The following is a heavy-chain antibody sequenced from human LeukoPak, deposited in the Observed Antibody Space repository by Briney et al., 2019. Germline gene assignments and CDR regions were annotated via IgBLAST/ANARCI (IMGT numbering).Heavy chain of an antibody. D-gene: IGHD2-2*01. Sequence: GSLRLSCAASGFTFSSYAMSWVRQAPGKGLEWIGSIYYSGSTYHNPSLKSRVTISVDTSKNQLSLKLSSVTAADTAVYYCARYCSSSSCYYFDYWGQGTLVTVSS. CDR2: IYYSGST. CDR3: ARYCSSSSCYYFDY. CDR1: GFTFSSYA. V-gene: IGHV4-38-2*01. J-gene: IGHJ4*02.